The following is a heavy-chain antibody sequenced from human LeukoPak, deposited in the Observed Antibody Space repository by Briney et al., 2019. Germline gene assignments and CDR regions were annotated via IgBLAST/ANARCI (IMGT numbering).Heavy chain of an antibody. Sequence: GGSLRLSCAASGFTFSSYAMSWVRQAPGKGLEWVSAISGSGGSTYYADSVKGRFTISRDNSKNTLYLQMNSLRAEDTAVYYCAKDRVDLEWLFWIEAEYFQHWGQGTLVTVSS. CDR1: GFTFSSYA. CDR2: ISGSGGST. J-gene: IGHJ1*01. D-gene: IGHD3-3*01. V-gene: IGHV3-23*01. CDR3: AKDRVDLEWLFWIEAEYFQH.